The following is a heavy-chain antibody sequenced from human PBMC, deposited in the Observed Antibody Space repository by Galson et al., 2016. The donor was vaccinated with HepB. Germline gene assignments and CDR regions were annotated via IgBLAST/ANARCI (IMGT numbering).Heavy chain of an antibody. J-gene: IGHJ4*02. Sequence: SLRLSCAASGFIFSNFAMNWVRQAPGKGLEWVSGVTGSGVSTFYANSVKGRFTISRDNDKNTLYLQMDSLRAEDTAVYYCAKDEPPAISWGQGTLVTVSS. V-gene: IGHV3-23*01. CDR1: GFIFSNFA. CDR2: VTGSGVST. D-gene: IGHD3-9*01. CDR3: AKDEPPAIS.